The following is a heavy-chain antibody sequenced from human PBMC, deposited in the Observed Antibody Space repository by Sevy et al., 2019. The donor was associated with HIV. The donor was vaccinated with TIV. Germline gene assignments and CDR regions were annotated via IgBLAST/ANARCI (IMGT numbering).Heavy chain of an antibody. D-gene: IGHD6-19*01. V-gene: IGHV1-46*01. Sequence: ASVKVSCKASGYTFTSYYMHWVRQAPGQGLEWMGIINPSGGSTSYEQKFQGRVTMTRDTSTSTVYMELSSLRSEDTAVYYCARVPRYSSGPSYWYFDLWGRGTLVTVSS. CDR3: ARVPRYSSGPSYWYFDL. CDR2: INPSGGST. J-gene: IGHJ2*01. CDR1: GYTFTSYY.